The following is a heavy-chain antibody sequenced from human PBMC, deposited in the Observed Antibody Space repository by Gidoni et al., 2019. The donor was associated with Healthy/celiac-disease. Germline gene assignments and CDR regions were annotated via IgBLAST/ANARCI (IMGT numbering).Heavy chain of an antibody. CDR2: IYYSGST. J-gene: IGHJ4*02. D-gene: IGHD3-10*01. V-gene: IGHV4-39*01. Sequence: QLQLQESGPGLAKPSETLSLTCTAPRGSISRSSYYWGWIRQPPGKGLVWIGSIYYSGSTYYNPSLKSRVTISVDTSKNQFSLTLGSVTAADTAVYYCARHMGSSLFDYWGQGTLVTVSS. CDR1: RGSISRSSYY. CDR3: ARHMGSSLFDY.